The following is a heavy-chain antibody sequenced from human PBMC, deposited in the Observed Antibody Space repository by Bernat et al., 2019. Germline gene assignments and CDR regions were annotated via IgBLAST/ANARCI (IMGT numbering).Heavy chain of an antibody. V-gene: IGHV3-30*02. Sequence: QVHLVESGGGVVQPGGSLRLSCAASGFTFSSFGMHWVRQAPGKGLERVALIRYDGSKKYYADSVKGQVTISRDNSKNMLYLQMNSLRAEDTAVYYCAKSVYSSDNYGMDVWGQGTTVTVSS. CDR3: AKSVYSSDNYGMDV. CDR2: IRYDGSKK. CDR1: GFTFSSFG. J-gene: IGHJ6*02. D-gene: IGHD6-19*01.